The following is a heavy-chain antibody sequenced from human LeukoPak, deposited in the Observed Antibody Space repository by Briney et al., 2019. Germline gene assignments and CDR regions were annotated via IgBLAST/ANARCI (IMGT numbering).Heavy chain of an antibody. D-gene: IGHD6-6*01. CDR2: INTDGNYI. CDR3: VRGGTYSSSSLNS. Sequence: GGSLRLSCAASGFIFSSHAMHWVRQAPGKGLESVSSINTDGNYIYYVESVRGRFTISRDNSKNTLHLQMGSLRPEDMAVYYCVRGGTYSSSSLNSWGQETLVTVSS. V-gene: IGHV3-64*02. CDR1: GFIFSSHA. J-gene: IGHJ4*02.